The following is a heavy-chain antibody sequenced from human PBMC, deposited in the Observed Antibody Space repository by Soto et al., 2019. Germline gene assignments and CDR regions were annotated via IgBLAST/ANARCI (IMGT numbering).Heavy chain of an antibody. CDR1: GCTFSSYT. V-gene: IGHV1-69*04. J-gene: IGHJ3*01. Sequence: SVKVSCKASGCTFSSYTISWVRQAPGQGLEWMGRIIPILGIANYAQKFQGRVTITADKSTSTAYMELSSLRSEDTAMYYCARDAGVVGANDAFDFWGQGTMVTVSS. D-gene: IGHD1-26*01. CDR2: IIPILGIA. CDR3: ARDAGVVGANDAFDF.